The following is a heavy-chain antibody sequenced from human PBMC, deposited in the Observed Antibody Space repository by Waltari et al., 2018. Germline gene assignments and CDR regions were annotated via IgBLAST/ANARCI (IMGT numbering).Heavy chain of an antibody. V-gene: IGHV4-38-2*02. CDR2: IYQSGST. CDR1: GYSISSVYY. D-gene: IGHD6-19*01. J-gene: IGHJ4*02. Sequence: QVQLQESGPGLAKPSETLCLTCTVSGYSISSVYYWGWIRQPPGKGLEWIGSIYQSGSTYYNPSLKSRVTISVDTSKNQFSLKLSSVTAADTAVYYCARDLDLGYSSGGGDYWGQGTLVTVSS. CDR3: ARDLDLGYSSGGGDY.